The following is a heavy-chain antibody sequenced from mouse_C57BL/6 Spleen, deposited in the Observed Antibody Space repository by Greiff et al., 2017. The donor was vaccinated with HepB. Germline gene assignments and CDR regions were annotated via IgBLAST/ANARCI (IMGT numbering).Heavy chain of an antibody. CDR3: ARVGTGPFDY. J-gene: IGHJ2*01. Sequence: EVKLQESGPGLVKPSQSLSLTCSVTGYSITSGYYWNWIRQFPGNKLEWMGYISYDGSNNYNPSLKNRISITRDTSKNQFFLKLNSVTTEDTATYYCARVGTGPFDYWGQGTTLTVSS. CDR1: GYSITSGYY. CDR2: ISYDGSN. V-gene: IGHV3-6*01. D-gene: IGHD4-1*01.